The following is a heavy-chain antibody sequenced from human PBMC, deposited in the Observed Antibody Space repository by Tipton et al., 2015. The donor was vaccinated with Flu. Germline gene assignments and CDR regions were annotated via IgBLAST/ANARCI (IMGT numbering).Heavy chain of an antibody. Sequence: SLRLSCAASGFTFRTNGMHWVRQAPGKGLEWVAVIWYDGSKKYYADSVKGRFTISRDNSKNTLYLQMNSLRAEDTAVYFCARDASTYYDFWTGYYKDGYFDYWGQGTLVTVSS. V-gene: IGHV3-33*01. CDR1: GFTFRTNG. D-gene: IGHD3-3*01. CDR2: IWYDGSKK. CDR3: ARDASTYYDFWTGYYKDGYFDY. J-gene: IGHJ4*02.